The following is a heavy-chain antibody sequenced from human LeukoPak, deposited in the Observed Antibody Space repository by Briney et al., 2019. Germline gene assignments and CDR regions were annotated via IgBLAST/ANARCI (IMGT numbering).Heavy chain of an antibody. V-gene: IGHV4-39*01. Sequence: SETLSLTCTVSGDSFSSNSYYWGWIRQPPGKGLEWIGSIYYTGSTNYNPSLKSRVTISVDTSKNQFSLKLSSVTAADTAVYYCARQFRYYYGSGSYYYYYHYYMDVWGKGTTVTISS. CDR2: IYYTGST. CDR1: GDSFSSNSYY. CDR3: ARQFRYYYGSGSYYYYYHYYMDV. D-gene: IGHD3-10*01. J-gene: IGHJ6*03.